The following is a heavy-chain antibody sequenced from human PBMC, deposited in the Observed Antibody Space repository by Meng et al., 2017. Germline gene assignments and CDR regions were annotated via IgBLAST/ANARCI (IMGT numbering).Heavy chain of an antibody. Sequence: EVRLVESGGGLVESGGSLRLSCTASGFTFRNYWMHWVRQAPGKGLVWVSRIKPDGTMTVYADSVKGRFTISRDNAKNTLYLQMNSLRSDDTAVYYCARSDWFDPWGQGTLVTVFS. CDR1: GFTFRNYW. CDR3: ARSDWFDP. J-gene: IGHJ5*02. V-gene: IGHV3-74*01. CDR2: IKPDGTMT.